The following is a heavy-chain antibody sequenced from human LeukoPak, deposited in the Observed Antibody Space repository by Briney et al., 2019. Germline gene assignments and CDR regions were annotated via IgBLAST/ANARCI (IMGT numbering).Heavy chain of an antibody. Sequence: GGSLRLSCAASGFTFSSYSMNWVRQAPGKGLEWVSSISSSSSYIYYADSVKGRFTISRDNAKNSLYLQMNSLRAEDTAVYYCVRATGYCSGGSCYPDEFLDYWGQGTLVTVSS. V-gene: IGHV3-21*01. CDR2: ISSSSSYI. J-gene: IGHJ4*02. CDR1: GFTFSSYS. CDR3: VRATGYCSGGSCYPDEFLDY. D-gene: IGHD2-15*01.